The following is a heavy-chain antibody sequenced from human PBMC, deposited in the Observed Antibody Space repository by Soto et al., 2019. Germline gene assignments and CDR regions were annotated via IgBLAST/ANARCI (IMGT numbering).Heavy chain of an antibody. D-gene: IGHD2-2*02. V-gene: IGHV3-15*01. J-gene: IGHJ4*02. CDR1: GFTFSHAW. CDR3: THHYIPFDY. CDR2: IKSKTDGVTT. Sequence: GGSLRLSCAASGFTFSHAWMSWVRQAPGKGLEWGVRIKSKTDGVTTEYAAPVKGRFTISRHDSKNTLYLQMNSLKTEDTAVYYCTHHYIPFDYWGQGTLVTVS.